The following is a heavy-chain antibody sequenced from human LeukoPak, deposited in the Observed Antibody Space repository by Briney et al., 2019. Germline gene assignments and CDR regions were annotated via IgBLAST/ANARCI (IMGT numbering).Heavy chain of an antibody. D-gene: IGHD2-21*02. Sequence: SQTLSLTCTVSGGSISSGGYYWSWIRQHPGKGLEWIGCIYCSGSTCYNPSLKSRVTISEDTSKNEFSLRLSSMTAADTAVYYCAALLGDGSIDYWGQGTLVTVSS. V-gene: IGHV4-31*03. CDR2: IYCSGST. J-gene: IGHJ4*02. CDR3: AALLGDGSIDY. CDR1: GGSISSGGYY.